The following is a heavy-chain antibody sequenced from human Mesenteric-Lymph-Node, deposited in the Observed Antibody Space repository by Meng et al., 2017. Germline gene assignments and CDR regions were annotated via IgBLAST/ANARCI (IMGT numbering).Heavy chain of an antibody. J-gene: IGHJ4*02. CDR2: IYHSGST. Sequence: LQQEAGPLLDTPSAVLSLTSAGSGGSLSSRYWWSWVRQPPGKGLEWIGEIYHSGSTNYNPSLKSRVTISVDESKNQFSLRLSSVTAADTAVYYCARVGAYCGGDCYHPRWGQGTLVTVSS. V-gene: IGHV4-4*02. CDR1: GGSLSSRYW. CDR3: ARVGAYCGGDCYHPR. D-gene: IGHD2-21*02.